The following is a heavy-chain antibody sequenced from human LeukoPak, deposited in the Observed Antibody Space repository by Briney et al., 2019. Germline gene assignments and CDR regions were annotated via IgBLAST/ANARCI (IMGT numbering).Heavy chain of an antibody. CDR1: GFTFSSYA. CDR2: ISYDGSNK. D-gene: IGHD5-18*01. CDR3: AKDLVDTVMASFDY. Sequence: GGSLRLSCAASGFTFSSYAMHWVRQAPGKGLEWVAVISYDGSNKYYADSVKGRFTISRDNSKNTLYLQMNSLRAEDTAVYYCAKDLVDTVMASFDYWGQGTLVTVSS. J-gene: IGHJ4*02. V-gene: IGHV3-30-3*01.